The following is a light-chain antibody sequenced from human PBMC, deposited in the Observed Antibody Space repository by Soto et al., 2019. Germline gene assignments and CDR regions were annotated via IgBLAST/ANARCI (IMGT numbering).Light chain of an antibody. CDR3: QQYGSSPYT. CDR2: GAS. J-gene: IGKJ2*01. V-gene: IGKV3-20*01. Sequence: EIVLTQSPGTLSLSPGERATLSCRANQSVSSSYLAWYQQKPGQAPRLLIYGASSRATGIPDRFSGSGSGTDFTLTISRLEPEDFAVDYCQQYGSSPYTFGQGTKLEIK. CDR1: QSVSSSY.